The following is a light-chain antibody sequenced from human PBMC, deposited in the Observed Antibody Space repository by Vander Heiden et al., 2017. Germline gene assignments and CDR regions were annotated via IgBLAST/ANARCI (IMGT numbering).Light chain of an antibody. V-gene: IGKV1-39*01. Sequence: RVTITCRASQSISSYLNWYQQKPGKAPKLLIYAASSLQSGVPSRFSGSGYGTDFTLTISSRQPEDFASYYCQQNDSNPRGTFGQGTKVEIK. CDR3: QQNDSNPRGT. CDR1: QSISSY. CDR2: AAS. J-gene: IGKJ1*01.